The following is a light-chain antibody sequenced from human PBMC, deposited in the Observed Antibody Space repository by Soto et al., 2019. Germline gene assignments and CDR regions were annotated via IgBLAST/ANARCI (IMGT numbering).Light chain of an antibody. Sequence: QSVLTQPASVSGSPGQSNTISCTGTSSDVGSYNLVSWYQQHPGKAPKLMIYEGSKRPSGVSNRFSGSKSGNTASLTISGLQAEDEADYYCCSYAGGSTFVVFGGGTKLTVL. J-gene: IGLJ2*01. V-gene: IGLV2-23*03. CDR3: CSYAGGSTFVV. CDR2: EGS. CDR1: SSDVGSYNL.